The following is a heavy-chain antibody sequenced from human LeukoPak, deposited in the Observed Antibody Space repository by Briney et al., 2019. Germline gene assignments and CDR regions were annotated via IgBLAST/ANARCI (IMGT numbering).Heavy chain of an antibody. CDR1: GFIFSHYG. D-gene: IGHD7-27*01. CDR3: AKDGNWARFED. V-gene: IGHV3-23*01. J-gene: IGHJ4*02. CDR2: ITSRSTT. Sequence: PGGSLRLSCAASGFIFSHYGMNWVRQAPGKGLEWVSGITSRSTTYYADSAKGRFTISRDNSKNMVWLQINSPTAEDTATYYCAKDGNWARFEDWGQGTLVTVSS.